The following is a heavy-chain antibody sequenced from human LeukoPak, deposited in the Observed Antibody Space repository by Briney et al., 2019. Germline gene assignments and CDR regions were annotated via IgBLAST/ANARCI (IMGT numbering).Heavy chain of an antibody. Sequence: GGSLRLSCATSGFTFSSYAMSWVRQAPGKGLEWVSAISGNGVSTYYADSVKGRFTISRDNSKNTLYLQMNSLRAEHTAVFYCAKGSQKIDYWGQGTLVTVSS. CDR1: GFTFSSYA. CDR2: ISGNGVST. V-gene: IGHV3-23*01. J-gene: IGHJ4*02. CDR3: AKGSQKIDY.